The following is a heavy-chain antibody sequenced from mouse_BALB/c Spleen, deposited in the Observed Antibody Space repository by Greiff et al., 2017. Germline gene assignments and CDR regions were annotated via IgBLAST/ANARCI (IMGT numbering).Heavy chain of an antibody. V-gene: IGHV1-77*01. CDR2: IYPGSGST. CDR3: ASYYYRSWFAY. D-gene: IGHD2-14*01. Sequence: QVQLKQSGPELVKPGASVKMSCKASGYTFTDYVISWVKQRTGQGLEWIGEIYPGSGSTYYNEKFKGKATLTADKSSNTAYMQLSSLTSEDSAVYFCASYYYRSWFAYWGQGTLVTVSA. J-gene: IGHJ3*01. CDR1: GYTFTDYV.